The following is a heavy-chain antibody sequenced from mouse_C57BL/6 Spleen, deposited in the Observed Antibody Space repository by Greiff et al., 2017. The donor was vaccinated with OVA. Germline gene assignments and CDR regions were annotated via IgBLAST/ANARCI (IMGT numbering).Heavy chain of an antibody. J-gene: IGHJ1*03. V-gene: IGHV5-9-1*02. CDR2: ISSGGDYI. Sequence: EVQLVESGEGLVKPGGSLKLSCAASGFTFSSYAMSWVRQTPEKRLEWVAYISSGGDYIYYADTVKGRFTISRDNARNTLYLQMSSLKSEDTAMYYCTRVGSSYRYFDVWGTGTTVTVSS. CDR1: GFTFSSYA. D-gene: IGHD1-1*01. CDR3: TRVGSSYRYFDV.